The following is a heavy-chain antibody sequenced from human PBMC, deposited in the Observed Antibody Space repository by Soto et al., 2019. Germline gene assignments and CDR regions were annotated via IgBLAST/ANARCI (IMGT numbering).Heavy chain of an antibody. V-gene: IGHV3-33*01. Sequence: QVQLVESGGGVVQPGRCLRLSCEGSGVTFSKYGMHWVRQAPGKGLEWVAIIWYDGTNDFYADSVKGRFTISKDNTKNKVYLEMDSLRVEDTGIYYCARAGVENWPDPWGQGTLVTVSS. CDR2: IWYDGTND. J-gene: IGHJ5*02. D-gene: IGHD3-10*01. CDR1: GVTFSKYG. CDR3: ARAGVENWPDP.